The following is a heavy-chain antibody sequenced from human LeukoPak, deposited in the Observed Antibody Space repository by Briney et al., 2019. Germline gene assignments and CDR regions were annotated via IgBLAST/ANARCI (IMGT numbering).Heavy chain of an antibody. V-gene: IGHV3-7*01. D-gene: IGHD6-13*01. CDR2: IKQDGSEK. Sequence: GGSVRLSCAASGFTFSSYWMSWVRQAPGKGLEWVANIKQDGSEKYYVDSVKGRFTIYRDNAKNSLYLQMNSLRAEDTAVLFCARFTAAAGYFHYWGQGTLLTVSS. CDR3: ARFTAAAGYFHY. J-gene: IGHJ4*02. CDR1: GFTFSSYW.